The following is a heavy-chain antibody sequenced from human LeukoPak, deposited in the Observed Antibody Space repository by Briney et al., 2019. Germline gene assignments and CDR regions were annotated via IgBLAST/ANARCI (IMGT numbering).Heavy chain of an antibody. V-gene: IGHV4-59*01. CDR1: GASISSYY. Sequence: SETLSLTCTVSGASISSYYWSWIRQPPGKGLEWIGNIYYSGSTNYNPSLKSRVTISVDTSKSQFSLRLSSVTAADTAVYYCAREYCGGDCYSYDVDYWGQGTLVTVSS. J-gene: IGHJ4*02. CDR3: AREYCGGDCYSYDVDY. D-gene: IGHD2-21*02. CDR2: IYYSGST.